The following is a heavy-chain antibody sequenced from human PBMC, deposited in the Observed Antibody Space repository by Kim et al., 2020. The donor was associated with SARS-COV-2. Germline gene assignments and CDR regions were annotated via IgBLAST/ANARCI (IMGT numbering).Heavy chain of an antibody. CDR3: ARHSRRVPLYSSSWTRPNWFDP. Sequence: SETLSLTCTVSGGSISSSSYYWGWIRQPPGKGLEWIGSIYYSGSTYYNPSLKSRVTISVDTSKNQFSLKLSSVTAADTAVYYCARHSRRVPLYSSSWTRPNWFDPWGQGTLVTVSS. CDR1: GGSISSSSYY. J-gene: IGHJ5*02. D-gene: IGHD6-13*01. CDR2: IYYSGST. V-gene: IGHV4-39*01.